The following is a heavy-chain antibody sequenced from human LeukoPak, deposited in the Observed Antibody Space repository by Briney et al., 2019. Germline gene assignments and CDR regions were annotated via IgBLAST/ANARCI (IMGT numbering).Heavy chain of an antibody. CDR1: GGSISSYY. CDR2: IYYSGST. Sequence: SETLSLTCTVSGGSISSYYWSWIRQPPGKGLEWIGYIYYSGSTNYNPSLKSRVTISVDTSKNQLSLKLSSVTAADTAVYYCARSGGWYNLWFDPWGQGTLVTVSS. V-gene: IGHV4-59*01. J-gene: IGHJ5*02. CDR3: ARSGGWYNLWFDP. D-gene: IGHD6-19*01.